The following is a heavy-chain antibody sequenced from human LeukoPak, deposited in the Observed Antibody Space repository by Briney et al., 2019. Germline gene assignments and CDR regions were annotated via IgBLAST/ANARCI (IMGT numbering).Heavy chain of an antibody. CDR2: ISIGGGTT. J-gene: IGHJ4*02. V-gene: IGHV3-23*01. D-gene: IGHD4-17*01. CDR3: AKEIRPNDC. CDR1: GFTFSSHG. Sequence: GGSLRLSCAASGFTFSSHGMCWVRQAPGRGLEWVSSISIGGGTTYSDSVKGRFTISRDNSKNTLYLQLDSLRAEDTAIYYCAKEIRPNDCWGQGTLVTVSS.